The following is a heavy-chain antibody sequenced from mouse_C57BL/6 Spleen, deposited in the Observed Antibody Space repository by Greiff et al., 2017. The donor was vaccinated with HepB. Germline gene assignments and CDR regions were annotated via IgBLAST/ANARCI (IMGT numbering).Heavy chain of an antibody. CDR2: IYPGSGST. CDR1: GYTFTSYW. V-gene: IGHV1-55*01. J-gene: IGHJ2*01. Sequence: VQLQQPGAELVKPGASVKMSCKASGYTFTSYWITWVKQRPGQGLEWIGDIYPGSGSTNYNEKFKSKATLTVDTSSSTAYMQLSSLTSEDSAVYYCATIYGSSGGNYFDYWGQGTTLTVSS. D-gene: IGHD1-1*01. CDR3: ATIYGSSGGNYFDY.